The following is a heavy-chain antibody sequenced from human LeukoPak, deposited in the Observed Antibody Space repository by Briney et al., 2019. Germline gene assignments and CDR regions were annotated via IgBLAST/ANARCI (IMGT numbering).Heavy chain of an antibody. CDR2: IYYSGST. J-gene: IGHJ5*02. CDR1: GGSISSSRYY. Sequence: SETLSLTCTVSGGSISSSRYYWGWIRQPPGKGLEWIGSIYYSGSTYYNPSLKSRVTISVDTSKNQFSLKLGSVTAADTAVYYCARQDSYDMALTWGQGTLIAVSS. CDR3: ARQDSYDMALT. V-gene: IGHV4-39*01. D-gene: IGHD3-22*01.